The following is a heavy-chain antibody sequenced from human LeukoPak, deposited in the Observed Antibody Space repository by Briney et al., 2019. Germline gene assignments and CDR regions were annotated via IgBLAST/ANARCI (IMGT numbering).Heavy chain of an antibody. Sequence: KPSETLSLTCTVSGGSIRSYYWNWIRQPPGKGLEWIGYIYYSGSTNYNPSFKSRVTISVDTSKNQFSLKLSSVTAADTAVYYCATGNSYGSGSYYTWGQGTLVTVSS. D-gene: IGHD3-10*01. V-gene: IGHV4-59*01. CDR3: ATGNSYGSGSYYT. CDR1: GGSIRSYY. J-gene: IGHJ4*02. CDR2: IYYSGST.